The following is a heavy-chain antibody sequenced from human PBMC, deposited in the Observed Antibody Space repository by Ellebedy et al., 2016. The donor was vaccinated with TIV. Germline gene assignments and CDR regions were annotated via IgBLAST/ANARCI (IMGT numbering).Heavy chain of an antibody. CDR2: ISWDDER. V-gene: IGHV2-5*02. Sequence: SGPTLVKPTQTLTLTCDFPGFSLTTTGVGVGWIRQPPGKALEWLALISWDDERYYSPSLRNRATLSKDTSEDQVIFALTDVDPIDTATYFCVHRRPNSGGWHHFDWGPGILVTVSS. CDR3: VHRRPNSGGWHHFD. D-gene: IGHD6-19*01. J-gene: IGHJ1*01. CDR1: GFSLTTTGVG.